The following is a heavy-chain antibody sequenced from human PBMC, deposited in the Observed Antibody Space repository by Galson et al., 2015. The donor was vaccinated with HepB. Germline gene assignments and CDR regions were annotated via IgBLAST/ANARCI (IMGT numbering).Heavy chain of an antibody. V-gene: IGHV3-72*01. J-gene: IGHJ4*02. Sequence: SLRLSFAASGFTFSAHDMDWVRQAPGKGLEWVGRTRNKANSYTTEYAASVKGRFTISRDDSKNSLYLQMNSLNTEDTAVYYCASSARSIVGGDYWGQGTLVTVSS. CDR3: ASSARSIVGGDY. CDR1: GFTFSAHD. CDR2: TRNKANSYTT. D-gene: IGHD1-26*01.